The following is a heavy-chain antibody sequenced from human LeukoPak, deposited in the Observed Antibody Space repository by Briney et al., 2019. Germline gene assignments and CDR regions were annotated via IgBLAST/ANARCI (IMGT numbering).Heavy chain of an antibody. V-gene: IGHV3-48*01. Sequence: GGSLRLSCAASGFTFSSYAMSWVRQAPGKGLEWVSYISSSSSTIYYADSVKGRFTISRDNAKNSLYLQMNSLRAEDTAVYYCARDFLIRTSRNWFDPWGQGTLVTVSS. CDR2: ISSSSSTI. D-gene: IGHD2-2*01. CDR3: ARDFLIRTSRNWFDP. J-gene: IGHJ5*02. CDR1: GFTFSSYA.